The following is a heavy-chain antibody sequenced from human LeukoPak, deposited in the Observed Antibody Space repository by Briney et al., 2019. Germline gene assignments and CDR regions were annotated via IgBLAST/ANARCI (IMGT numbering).Heavy chain of an antibody. V-gene: IGHV1-2*02. CDR3: ARANDYVWGSYRYYYYYYMDV. CDR1: GYTFTGYY. J-gene: IGHJ6*03. CDR2: INPNSGGT. D-gene: IGHD3-16*02. Sequence: ASVKASCKASGYTFTGYYMHWVRQAPGQGLEWMGWINPNSGGTNYAQKFQGRVTMTRDTSISTAYMELSRLRSDDTAVYYCARANDYVWGSYRYYYYYYMDVWGKGTTVTVSS.